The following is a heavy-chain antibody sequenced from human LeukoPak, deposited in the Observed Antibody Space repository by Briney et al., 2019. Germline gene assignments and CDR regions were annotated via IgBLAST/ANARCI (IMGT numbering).Heavy chain of an antibody. D-gene: IGHD6-19*01. CDR2: ISGSGGST. V-gene: IGHV3-23*01. J-gene: IGHJ4*02. Sequence: GGSLRLSCAASGFTFSSYAMSWVRQAPGKGLEWVSAISGSGGSTYYADSVKGRFTISRDNSKNTLYLQMNSLRAEDTAVYYCAKARTLVAVAGTVVDYWGQGTLVTVSS. CDR3: AKARTLVAVAGTVVDY. CDR1: GFTFSSYA.